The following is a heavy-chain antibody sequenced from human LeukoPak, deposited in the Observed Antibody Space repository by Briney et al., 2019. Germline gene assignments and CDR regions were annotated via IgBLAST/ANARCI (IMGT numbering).Heavy chain of an antibody. V-gene: IGHV1-18*01. CDR1: GYTFTNSA. D-gene: IGHD3-9*01. J-gene: IGHJ4*02. Sequence: ASVKVSCKASGYTFTNSAISWVRQAPGQGLEWMGWISAYNANTNYAQKLQGRVTVTTDTSTSTAYMELRSLRSDDTALYYCARTGRAHYFDYWGQGTLVTVSS. CDR3: ARTGRAHYFDY. CDR2: ISAYNANT.